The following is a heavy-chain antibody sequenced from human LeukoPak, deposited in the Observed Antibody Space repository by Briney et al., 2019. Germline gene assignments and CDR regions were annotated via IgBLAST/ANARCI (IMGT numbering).Heavy chain of an antibody. J-gene: IGHJ4*02. V-gene: IGHV5-51*01. CDR2: IYPGDSDT. CDR1: GYSFTTYW. Sequence: GESLKISCKTSGYSFTTYWIVWVRQMPGKRLEWMGIIYPGDSDTRYNPSFQGQVTISADKSVSTAYLQWSSLKASDTAMYFCARFYAVTSSLDYWGQGTLVTVSS. D-gene: IGHD2/OR15-2a*01. CDR3: ARFYAVTSSLDY.